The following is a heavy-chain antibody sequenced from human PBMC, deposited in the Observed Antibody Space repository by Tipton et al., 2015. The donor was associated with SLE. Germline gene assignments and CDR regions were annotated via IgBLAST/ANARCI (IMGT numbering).Heavy chain of an antibody. CDR3: TRGQVVVDYAFDI. J-gene: IGHJ3*02. D-gene: IGHD3-22*01. Sequence: SLRLSCTASGFTFGDYAMSWVRQAPGKGLEWVGFSRSKAYGGTTEYAASVKGRFTISRDDSKSIAYLQMNSLKTEDTAVYYCTRGQVVVDYAFDIWGQGTMVTVSS. CDR1: GFTFGDYA. V-gene: IGHV3-49*04. CDR2: SRSKAYGGTT.